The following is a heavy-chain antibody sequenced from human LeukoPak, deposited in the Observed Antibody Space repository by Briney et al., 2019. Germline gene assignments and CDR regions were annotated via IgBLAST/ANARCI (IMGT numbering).Heavy chain of an antibody. Sequence: PGGSLRLSCAASGFTFDDYAMHWVRQAPGKGLEWVSGISWNSGSIGYADSVKGRFTISRDNAKNSLYLQMNSLRAEDMALYYCAKGIRPTIGRGDGFDIWGQGTMVTVSS. V-gene: IGHV3-9*03. CDR3: AKGIRPTIGRGDGFDI. J-gene: IGHJ3*02. CDR1: GFTFDDYA. CDR2: ISWNSGSI. D-gene: IGHD1-1*01.